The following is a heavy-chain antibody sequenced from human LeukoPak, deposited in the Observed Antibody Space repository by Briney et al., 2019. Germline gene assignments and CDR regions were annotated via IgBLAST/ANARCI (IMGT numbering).Heavy chain of an antibody. J-gene: IGHJ4*02. V-gene: IGHV1-2*02. D-gene: IGHD6-6*01. CDR2: INPNSGGT. CDR1: GYTFTGYF. CDR3: ARAEAIGARPTVDY. Sequence: GASVKVSCKASGYTFTGYFMHWVRQAPGQGLEWMGWINPNSGGTNYAQKFQGRVTLTRDTSISTAYMELSSLRSDDTAMYYCARAEAIGARPTVDYWGQGTSVTVSS.